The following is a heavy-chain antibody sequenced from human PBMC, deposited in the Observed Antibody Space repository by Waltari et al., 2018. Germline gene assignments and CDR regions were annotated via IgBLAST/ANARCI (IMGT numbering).Heavy chain of an antibody. J-gene: IGHJ4*02. CDR1: GFLFCSNG. D-gene: IGHD3-9*01. Sequence: EVQLLESGGGLVQPGGSLRLSCAVSGFLFCSNGMNWFRQPPGKGLEWVSGISAGGEDTYYAESVKGRFTISRDNSKNTLYVQLSSLTAQDTAVYYCATRYTWGQGTLVTVSS. CDR2: ISAGGEDT. CDR3: ATRYT. V-gene: IGHV3-23*01.